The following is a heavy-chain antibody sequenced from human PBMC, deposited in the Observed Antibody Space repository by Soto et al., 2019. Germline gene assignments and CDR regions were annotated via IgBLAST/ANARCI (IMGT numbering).Heavy chain of an antibody. CDR1: GYTFTSYG. CDR3: ARDDRYCSGGSCYEGAYYFDY. D-gene: IGHD2-15*01. Sequence: ASVKVSCKAPGYTFTSYGISWVRQAPGQGLEWMGWISAYNGNTNYAQKLQGRVTMTTDTSTSTAYMELRSLRSDDTAVYYCARDDRYCSGGSCYEGAYYFDYWGQGTLVTVSS. J-gene: IGHJ4*02. CDR2: ISAYNGNT. V-gene: IGHV1-18*01.